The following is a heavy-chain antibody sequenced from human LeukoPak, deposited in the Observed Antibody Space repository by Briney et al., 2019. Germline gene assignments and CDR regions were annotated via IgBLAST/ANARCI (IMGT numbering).Heavy chain of an antibody. CDR3: ARDGYFGSGIDYYYGMDV. J-gene: IGHJ6*02. CDR1: VYTLTNYG. V-gene: IGHV1-18*01. D-gene: IGHD3-10*01. Sequence: ASLKVSCKASVYTLTNYGISWVRHAPGQGLEWMGWISAYNGNTKHAQRLQGRVTMTTDTSTSTAYMELRSMRSDDTAVYYCARDGYFGSGIDYYYGMDVWGQGTKVTVSS. CDR2: ISAYNGNT.